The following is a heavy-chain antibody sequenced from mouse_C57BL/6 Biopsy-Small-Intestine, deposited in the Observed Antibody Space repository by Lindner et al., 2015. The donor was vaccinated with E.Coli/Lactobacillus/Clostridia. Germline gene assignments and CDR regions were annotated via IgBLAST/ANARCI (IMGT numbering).Heavy chain of an antibody. Sequence: SVKVSCKASGYTFSGYYIHWLRQAPGQGPEWMGRITPNNGDTSYAQKFQGRVTLTRDTSISTAYMEVSGLTSDDTAMYYCARDDVVTPHWELDFWGQGTLVTVSS. CDR1: GYTFSGYY. CDR2: ITPNNGDT. D-gene: IGHD2-13*01. CDR3: ARDDVVTPHWELDF. J-gene: IGHJ4*01. V-gene: IGHV1S46*01.